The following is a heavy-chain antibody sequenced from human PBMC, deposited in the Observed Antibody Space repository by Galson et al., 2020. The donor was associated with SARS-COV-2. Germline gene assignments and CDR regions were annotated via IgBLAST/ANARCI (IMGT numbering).Heavy chain of an antibody. V-gene: IGHV4-34*01. Sequence: SETLSLTCALYGGSFSSYSWTWIRQPPGKGLEWIGEINIGGNTNYSPSLRSRVTVSIDTSKNQFSLNLRSVTAADTALYYCARGHRGVVPSPVLGLGPFYSYYYMDVWDKGATVTVSS. CDR1: GGSFSSYS. CDR2: INIGGNT. J-gene: IGHJ6*03. D-gene: IGHD3-10*01. CDR3: ARGHRGVVPSPVLGLGPFYSYYYMDV.